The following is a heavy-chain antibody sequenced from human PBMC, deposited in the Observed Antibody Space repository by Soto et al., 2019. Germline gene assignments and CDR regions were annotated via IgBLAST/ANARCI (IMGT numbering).Heavy chain of an antibody. CDR3: ARQDFFFQAEDGIRDL. V-gene: IGHV1-69*02. D-gene: IGHD3-3*01. CDR2: IIPSIGIA. Sequence: VRQAPGQGLESMGTIIPSIGIANYAKKFQGRVTMTAEKSTSTAYMELRSLRSEDTAVYYCARQDFFFQAEDGIRDL. J-gene: IGHJ2*01.